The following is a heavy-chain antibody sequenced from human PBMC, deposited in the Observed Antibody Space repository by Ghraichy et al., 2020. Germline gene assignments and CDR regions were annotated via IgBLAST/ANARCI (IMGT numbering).Heavy chain of an antibody. CDR2: IYYSGST. V-gene: IGHV4-39*01. CDR3: ARHLSSGSYYVNNWFDP. Sequence: SETLSLTCAVSGGSISSCSYYWGWIRQPPGQELEWIGSIYYSGSTYYNPSLKSRVTISVDTSKNQFSLKLSSVTAADTAVYYCARHLSSGSYYVNNWFDPWGQGILV. CDR1: GGSISSCSYY. J-gene: IGHJ5*02. D-gene: IGHD1-26*01.